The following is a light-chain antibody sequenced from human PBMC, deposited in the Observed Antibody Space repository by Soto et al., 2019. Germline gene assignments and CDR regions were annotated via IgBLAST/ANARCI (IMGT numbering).Light chain of an antibody. V-gene: IGLV6-57*04. Sequence: NFMLTQPHSVSESPGRTVTSSCTRSGGSIASGLVQWYQVRPGSGPTTVISEDNQRPSEVPDRFSGSIDSSSNSASLTISGLKPEDEAAYYCQSSQDDFWVFGGGTKLTV. J-gene: IGLJ3*02. CDR3: QSSQDDFWV. CDR2: EDN. CDR1: GGSIASGL.